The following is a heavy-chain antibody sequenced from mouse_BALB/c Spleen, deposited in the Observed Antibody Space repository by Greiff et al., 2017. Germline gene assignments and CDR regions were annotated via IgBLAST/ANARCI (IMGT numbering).Heavy chain of an antibody. CDR1: GYTFTSYN. V-gene: IGHV1-12*01. CDR3: ARFGPNYYGSSYPYYAMDY. J-gene: IGHJ4*01. CDR2: IYPGNGDT. Sequence: LQQPGAELVKPGASVKMSCKASGYTFTSYNMHWVKQTPGQGLEWIGAIYPGNGDTSYNQKFKGKATLTADKSSSTAYMQLSSLTSEDSAVSYFARFGPNYYGSSYPYYAMDYWGQGTSVTVSS. D-gene: IGHD1-1*01.